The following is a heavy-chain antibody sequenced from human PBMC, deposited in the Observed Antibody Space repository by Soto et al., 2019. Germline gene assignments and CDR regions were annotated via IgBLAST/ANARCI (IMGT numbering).Heavy chain of an antibody. Sequence: SETLSLTCTVSGGSISSDYWSWIRQPPGKGLEWIGYIYYSGSTNYNPSLKSRATISVDTSKNQFSLKLSSVTAADTAVYYCASHIAVAGMGIDYWGQGTLVTVSS. CDR2: IYYSGST. CDR1: GGSISSDY. CDR3: ASHIAVAGMGIDY. V-gene: IGHV4-59*08. J-gene: IGHJ4*02. D-gene: IGHD6-19*01.